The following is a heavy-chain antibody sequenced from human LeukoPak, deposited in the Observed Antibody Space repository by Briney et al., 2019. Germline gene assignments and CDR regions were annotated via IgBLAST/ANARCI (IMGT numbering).Heavy chain of an antibody. D-gene: IGHD5/OR15-5a*01. CDR3: ARSTGIASPYYFDY. CDR1: GFTFSSYS. J-gene: IGHJ4*02. CDR2: ISSSSSTI. Sequence: PGGSLRLSCAASGFTFSSYSMNWVRQAPGKGLEWVSYISSSSSTIYYADSVKGRSTISRDNAKNSLYLQMNSLRAEDTAVYYCARSTGIASPYYFDYWGQGTLVTVSS. V-gene: IGHV3-48*04.